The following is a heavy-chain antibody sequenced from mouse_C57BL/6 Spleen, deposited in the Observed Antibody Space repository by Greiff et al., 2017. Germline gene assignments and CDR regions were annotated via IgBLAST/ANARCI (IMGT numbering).Heavy chain of an antibody. CDR3: EREGDYYGSSYGFAY. J-gene: IGHJ3*01. D-gene: IGHD1-1*01. CDR1: GYAFSSTW. V-gene: IGHV1-82*01. Sequence: VKLQESGPELVKPGASVKISCKASGYAFSSTWMNWVKQRPGKGLEWIGRIYPGDGDTNYNGKFKGKATLTADNSSSTAYMQLSSLTSEDSAVYFGEREGDYYGSSYGFAYWGQGTLVTVSA. CDR2: IYPGDGDT.